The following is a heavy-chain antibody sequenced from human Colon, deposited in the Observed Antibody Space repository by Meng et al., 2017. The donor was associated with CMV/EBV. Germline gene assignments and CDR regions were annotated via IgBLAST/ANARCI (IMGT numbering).Heavy chain of an antibody. CDR3: ARGGGYNWNGRPYYFDY. V-gene: IGHV3-21*01. Sequence: GGSLRLSCAASGFTFSNYRMSWVRQAPGKGLEWVSSINTRSSGTFYADAVKGRFTISRDNAKNTLHLQMNSLRAEDTAVYYCARGGGYNWNGRPYYFDYWGQGTLVTVSS. CDR2: INTRSSGT. D-gene: IGHD1-1*01. CDR1: GFTFSNYR. J-gene: IGHJ4*02.